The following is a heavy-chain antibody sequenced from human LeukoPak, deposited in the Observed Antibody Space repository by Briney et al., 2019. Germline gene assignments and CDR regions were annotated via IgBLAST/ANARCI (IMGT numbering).Heavy chain of an antibody. CDR2: AYYSGST. D-gene: IGHD3-10*01. CDR3: ASRSGRNYYGMDV. Sequence: SSETLSLTCTVSGGSISSYYWNWIRQPPGKALEWLGYAYYSGSTNYNPSLKTRLTISVDTSKAQFSLTLSSVTAADTAIYYCASRSGRNYYGMDVRGQGTTVIVSS. CDR1: GGSISSYY. J-gene: IGHJ6*02. V-gene: IGHV4-59*01.